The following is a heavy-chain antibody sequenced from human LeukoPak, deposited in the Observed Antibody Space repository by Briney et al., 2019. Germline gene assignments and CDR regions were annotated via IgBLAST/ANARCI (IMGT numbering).Heavy chain of an antibody. D-gene: IGHD3-3*01. CDR3: ARDKRFLEWLPNWFDP. J-gene: IGHJ5*02. V-gene: IGHV1-18*01. Sequence: GASVKVSCKASGYTFTSYDINWVRQAPGQGLEWMGWISAYNGNTNYAQKLQGRVTMTTDTSTSTAYMELRSLRSDDTAVYYCARDKRFLEWLPNWFDPWGQGTLVTVSS. CDR2: ISAYNGNT. CDR1: GYTFTSYD.